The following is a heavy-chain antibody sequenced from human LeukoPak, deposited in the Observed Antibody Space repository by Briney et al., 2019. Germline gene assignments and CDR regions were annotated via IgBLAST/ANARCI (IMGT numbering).Heavy chain of an antibody. CDR1: GFTVSSNY. D-gene: IGHD2-2*01. V-gene: IGHV3-23*01. CDR3: AKGDIVVEPLDY. Sequence: PGGSLRLSCAASGFTVSSNYMSWVRQAPGKGLEWVSAISGSGGSTYYADSVKGRFTISRDNSKNTPYLQMNSLRAEDTAVYYCAKGDIVVEPLDYWGQGTLVTVSS. J-gene: IGHJ4*02. CDR2: ISGSGGST.